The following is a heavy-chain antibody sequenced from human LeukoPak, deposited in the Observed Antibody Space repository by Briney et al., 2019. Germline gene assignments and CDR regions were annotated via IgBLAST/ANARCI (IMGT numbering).Heavy chain of an antibody. Sequence: GGSLRLSCAASEFTFSDYSMNWVRQAPGKGLEWVASISSSSRYIYYADSVKGRFTISRDNAKNSLYLQMNSLRAEDTAVYYCARDPTTPGYYYMDVWGKGTTVTVSS. CDR3: ARDPTTPGYYYMDV. CDR2: ISSSSRYI. D-gene: IGHD1-1*01. V-gene: IGHV3-21*01. J-gene: IGHJ6*03. CDR1: EFTFSDYS.